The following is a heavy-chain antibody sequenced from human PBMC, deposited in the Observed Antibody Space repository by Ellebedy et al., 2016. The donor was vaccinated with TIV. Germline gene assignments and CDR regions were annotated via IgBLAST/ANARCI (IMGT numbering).Heavy chain of an antibody. V-gene: IGHV3-11*01. Sequence: GESLKISCAASGFTFSDYYLSWIRQAPGKGLEFVSYISYSGNTIYYADAVKGRFTISRDNANNSLYLQMNSLRADNTAVYYCARAGQRQVRGYFDYWGQGTLVTVSS. CDR3: ARAGQRQVRGYFDY. CDR2: ISYSGNTI. CDR1: GFTFSDYY. J-gene: IGHJ4*02. D-gene: IGHD6-13*01.